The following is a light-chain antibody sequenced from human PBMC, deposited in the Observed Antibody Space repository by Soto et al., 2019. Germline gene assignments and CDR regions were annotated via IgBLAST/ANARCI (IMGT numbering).Light chain of an antibody. CDR2: SNN. CDR3: ATRDDSLNGLV. CDR1: SSNIGSNT. J-gene: IGLJ2*01. Sequence: QLVLTQPPSVSGTPGQRVTISCSGSSSNIGSNTVTWYRQLPGTAPKLLMHSNNERPSGVPDRFSGSKSGTSASLAISGLQSEDEADYYCATRDDSLNGLVFGGGTKLTVL. V-gene: IGLV1-44*01.